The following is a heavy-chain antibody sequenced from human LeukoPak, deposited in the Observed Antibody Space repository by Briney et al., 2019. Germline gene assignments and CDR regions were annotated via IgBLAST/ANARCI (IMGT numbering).Heavy chain of an antibody. CDR3: ARDPRQRSSRPNWFDP. Sequence: ASVKVSCKASGYTFTSYGISWVRQAPGQGLEWMGCISAYNGNTNYAQKLQGRVTMTTDTSTSTAYMELRSLRSDDTAVYYCARDPRQRSSRPNWFDPWGQGTLVTVSS. CDR1: GYTFTSYG. CDR2: ISAYNGNT. V-gene: IGHV1-18*01. D-gene: IGHD6-13*01. J-gene: IGHJ5*02.